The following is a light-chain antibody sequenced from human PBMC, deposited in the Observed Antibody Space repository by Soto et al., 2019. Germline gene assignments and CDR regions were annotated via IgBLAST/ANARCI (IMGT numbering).Light chain of an antibody. V-gene: IGLV2-14*01. J-gene: IGLJ2*01. Sequence: QSVLPQPASVSGSPGQSITISCTGTSSDVGGYNYVSWYQQHPGKAPKLMIYDVSTRPSGVSNRFSGSKSGNTASLTISGLQAEDDADHYCSSYTSSSTVVFGGGTKLTVL. CDR3: SSYTSSSTVV. CDR2: DVS. CDR1: SSDVGGYNY.